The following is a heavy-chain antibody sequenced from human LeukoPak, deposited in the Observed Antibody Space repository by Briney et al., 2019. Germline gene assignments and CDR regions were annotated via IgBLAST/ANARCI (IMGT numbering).Heavy chain of an antibody. J-gene: IGHJ4*02. CDR3: AKLTRGVVVPAAPPSGY. D-gene: IGHD2-2*01. CDR1: GFTFSSYA. CDR2: ISGSGGST. Sequence: GGSLRLSYAASGFTFSSYAMSWVRQAPGKGLEWVSAISGSGGSTYYADSVKGRFTISRDNSKNTLYLQMNSLRAEDTAVYYCAKLTRGVVVPAAPPSGYWGQGTLVTVSS. V-gene: IGHV3-23*01.